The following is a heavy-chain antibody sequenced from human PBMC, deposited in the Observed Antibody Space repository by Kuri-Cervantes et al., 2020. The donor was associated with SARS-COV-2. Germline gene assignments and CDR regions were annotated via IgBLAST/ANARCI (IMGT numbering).Heavy chain of an antibody. CDR3: ARETLVVAAGRPIRGGFDS. V-gene: IGHV3-30*04. D-gene: IGHD2-2*02. CDR1: GFTFSDYA. J-gene: IGHJ5*01. Sequence: GESLKISCAASGFTFSDYALHWVRQAPGKGLEWLAVISYDGSNADSVKGRFTISRDNSKNTLFLQINSLRAEDTAVYYCARETLVVAAGRPIRGGFDSWGQGTLVTVSS. CDR2: ISYDGSN.